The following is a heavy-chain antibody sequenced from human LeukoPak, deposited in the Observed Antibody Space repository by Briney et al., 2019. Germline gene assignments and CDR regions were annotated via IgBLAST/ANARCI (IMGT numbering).Heavy chain of an antibody. D-gene: IGHD5-12*01. V-gene: IGHV3-30*02. Sequence: GGSLRLSCAASGFTFSSYGMHWVRQAPGKGLEWVAFLHYDGSNEYYANSVKGRFTISRDNSKNTLYLQMNSLRAEDMAVYYCAKIAVATYFDHWGQGTLVTVSS. J-gene: IGHJ4*02. CDR1: GFTFSSYG. CDR2: LHYDGSNE. CDR3: AKIAVATYFDH.